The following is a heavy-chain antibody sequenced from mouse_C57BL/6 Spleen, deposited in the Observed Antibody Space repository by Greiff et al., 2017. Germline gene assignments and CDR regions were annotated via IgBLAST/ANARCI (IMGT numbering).Heavy chain of an antibody. J-gene: IGHJ3*01. CDR1: GYAFSGSW. CDR3: RSNGGFAY. CDR2: IYPGDGDT. V-gene: IGHV1-82*01. Sequence: VQLQQSGPELVKPGASVKISCKASGYAFSGSWMNWVKQRPGKGLEWIGRIYPGDGDTNYNGKFKGKATLTADKSSSTAYMQLSSLTSEDAAVYVGRSNGGFAYRGQGTLVTVSA.